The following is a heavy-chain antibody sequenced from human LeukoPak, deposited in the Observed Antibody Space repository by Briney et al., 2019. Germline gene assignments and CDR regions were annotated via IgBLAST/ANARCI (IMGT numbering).Heavy chain of an antibody. CDR3: ARDQDGGFDY. J-gene: IGHJ4*02. V-gene: IGHV4-61*02. D-gene: IGHD3-16*01. Sequence: SETLSLTCTVSGGSISSGSYYWSWIRQPAGKGLEWIGRIYTSGSTNYNPSLKSRVTISVDTSKNQFSLKLSSVTAADTAVYYCARDQDGGFDYWGQGTLVTVSS. CDR1: GGSISSGSYY. CDR2: IYTSGST.